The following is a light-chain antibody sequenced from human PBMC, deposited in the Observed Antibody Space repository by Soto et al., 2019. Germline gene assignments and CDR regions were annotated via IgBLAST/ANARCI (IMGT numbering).Light chain of an antibody. V-gene: IGLV4-69*01. J-gene: IGLJ7*01. CDR1: SGHSSYA. CDR3: QTWDSGIAV. CDR2: VNSDGSH. Sequence: QLVLTQSPSASASLGASVKLTCTLSSGHSSYAIAWHQQQPEKGPRYLMKVNSDGSHSKGDGIPDRFSGSSSGAERYLTISRLQSEDEADYYCQTWDSGIAVFGGGTQLTVL.